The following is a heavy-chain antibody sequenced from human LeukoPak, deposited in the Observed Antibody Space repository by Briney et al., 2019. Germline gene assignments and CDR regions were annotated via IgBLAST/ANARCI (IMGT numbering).Heavy chain of an antibody. J-gene: IGHJ6*04. CDR3: ARGGYSGYGPAMDV. CDR1: GGSISSYY. Sequence: SETLSLTCTVSGGSISSYYWSWIRQPPGKGLEWIGYIYYSGSTNYNPSLKSRVTISVDTSKNQFSLKLSSVTAADTAVYYCARGGYSGYGPAMDVWGKGTTVTVSS. D-gene: IGHD5-12*01. V-gene: IGHV4-59*12. CDR2: IYYSGST.